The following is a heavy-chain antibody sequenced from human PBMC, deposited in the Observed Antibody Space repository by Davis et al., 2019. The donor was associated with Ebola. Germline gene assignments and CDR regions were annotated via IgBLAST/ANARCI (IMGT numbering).Heavy chain of an antibody. CDR3: AKDFYGSGSYIDA. D-gene: IGHD3-10*01. V-gene: IGHV3-9*01. CDR1: GLTFDNYA. J-gene: IGHJ5*02. CDR2: ITSNSGTT. Sequence: SLKISCATSGLTFDNYAMNWFRQAPGKGLEWVSGITSNSGTTAYADSVKGRFTISRDNAKDSLYLQMNSLRIEDTAFYYCAKDFYGSGSYIDAWGQGTLVAVSS.